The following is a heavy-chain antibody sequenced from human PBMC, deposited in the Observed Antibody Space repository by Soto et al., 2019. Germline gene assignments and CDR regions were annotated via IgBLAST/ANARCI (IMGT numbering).Heavy chain of an antibody. V-gene: IGHV1-18*01. D-gene: IGHD3-10*01. Sequence: ASVKVSCKASGNTFASHGFSWVRQAPGQGLEWMGWISGFNGQTNYALKFQGRVTLTTDTSTSTAFMELRSLRSDDTAVYFCARVDPRGVAVVRDYWGQGTLVTVSS. CDR2: ISGFNGQT. CDR3: ARVDPRGVAVVRDY. J-gene: IGHJ4*02. CDR1: GNTFASHG.